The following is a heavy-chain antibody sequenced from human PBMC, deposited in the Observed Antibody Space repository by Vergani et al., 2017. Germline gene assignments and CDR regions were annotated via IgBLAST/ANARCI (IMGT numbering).Heavy chain of an antibody. Sequence: QVQLVESGGGVVQPGGSLRLSCAASGFSFSTYCMHWVRQAPGRGLEWVAFLRYDGSNEYYGEAVKGRFIISRDNSKNMLSLEMHSLRPEDTAVYYCANSDCSSLSCYAFYGMEVWGQGTTVTVSS. V-gene: IGHV3-30*02. CDR3: ANSDCSSLSCYAFYGMEV. CDR1: GFSFSTYC. CDR2: LRYDGSNE. J-gene: IGHJ6*02. D-gene: IGHD2-2*01.